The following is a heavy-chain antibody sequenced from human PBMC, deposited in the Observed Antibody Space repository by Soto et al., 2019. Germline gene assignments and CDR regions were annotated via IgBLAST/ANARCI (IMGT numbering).Heavy chain of an antibody. Sequence: SVKVSCKAFGGTSTNYVITWVRQAPGQGLEWMGGNIPLFNTPTYAQKFQGRLTITADESTSTVYLEMSSLRSEDTGVYYCARMPYYDNSGSYFNGMDVWGHGTTVTVSS. J-gene: IGHJ6*02. CDR3: ARMPYYDNSGSYFNGMDV. CDR2: NIPLFNTP. V-gene: IGHV1-69*13. D-gene: IGHD3-10*01. CDR1: GGTSTNYV.